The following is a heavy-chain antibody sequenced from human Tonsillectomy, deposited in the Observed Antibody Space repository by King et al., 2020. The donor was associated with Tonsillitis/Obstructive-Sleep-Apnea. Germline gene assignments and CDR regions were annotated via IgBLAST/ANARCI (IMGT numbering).Heavy chain of an antibody. CDR1: GFTFRNSA. CDR3: AKEGPGGQQLIWVDS. D-gene: IGHD6-13*01. J-gene: IGHJ4*02. V-gene: IGHV3-23*04. CDR2: ISGRGNEK. Sequence: VQLVESGGGLVQPGGSLRLSCAASGFTFRNSAMSWVRQVPGKRLEWVSAISGRGNEKYYAESVGGRFSVSRDNSKNTFSLQLNSLRADDTALYYCAKEGPGGQQLIWVDSWGQGTLVTVSS.